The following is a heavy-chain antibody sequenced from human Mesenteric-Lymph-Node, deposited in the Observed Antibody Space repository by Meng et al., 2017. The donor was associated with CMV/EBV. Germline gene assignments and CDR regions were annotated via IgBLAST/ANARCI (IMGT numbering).Heavy chain of an antibody. CDR2: INHSGST. CDR3: ARTGAYGMDV. V-gene: IGHV4-39*07. J-gene: IGHJ6*02. CDR1: GGSISSNNYY. Sequence: GSLRLSCTVSGGSISSNNYYWGWIRQPPGRGLEWIGEINHSGSTNYNPSLKSRVTISVDTSKNQFSLKLSSVTAADTTVYYCARTGAYGMDVWGQGTTVTVSS. D-gene: IGHD7-27*01.